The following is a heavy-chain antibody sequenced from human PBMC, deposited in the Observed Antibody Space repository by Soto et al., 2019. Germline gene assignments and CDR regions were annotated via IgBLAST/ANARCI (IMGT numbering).Heavy chain of an antibody. D-gene: IGHD2-15*01. Sequence: APVKVSCKASGYTFTSYGISWVRQAPGQGLEWMGWISAYNGNTNYAQKLQGRVTMTTDTSTSTAYLELRSLRPDDTAVYYCARICDPYNLFSPRGQRTLVTVSS. CDR3: ARICDPYNLFSP. CDR1: GYTFTSYG. J-gene: IGHJ5*01. CDR2: ISAYNGNT. V-gene: IGHV1-18*01.